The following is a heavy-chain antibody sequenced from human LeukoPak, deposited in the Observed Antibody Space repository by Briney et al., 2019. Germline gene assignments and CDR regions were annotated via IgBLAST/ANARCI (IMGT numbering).Heavy chain of an antibody. CDR2: IHYSGST. Sequence: TSETLSLTCTVSGGSISSGDYYWSWIRQPPGKGPEWIGYIHYSGSTYYKPSLKSRLTISVDTSKNQFSLNLSSVTAADTAVYYCARELTSGAAVDYWGQGTLVTVSP. CDR1: GGSISSGDYY. V-gene: IGHV4-30-4*02. CDR3: ARELTSGAAVDY. D-gene: IGHD6-25*01. J-gene: IGHJ4*02.